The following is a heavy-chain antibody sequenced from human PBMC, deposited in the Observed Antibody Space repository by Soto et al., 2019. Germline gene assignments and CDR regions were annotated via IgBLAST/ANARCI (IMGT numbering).Heavy chain of an antibody. D-gene: IGHD2-21*02. CDR2: IIPIFGTA. V-gene: IGHV1-69*12. J-gene: IGHJ6*02. CDR3: ASHCGGDCYTAYYYYYGMDV. Sequence: QVQLVQSGAEVKKPGSSVKVSCKASGGTFSSYAISWVRQAPGQGLEWMGGIIPIFGTANYAQKFQGRVTSTADESTSTAYMELSSLRSEDTAVYYCASHCGGDCYTAYYYYYGMDVWGQGTTVTVSS. CDR1: GGTFSSYA.